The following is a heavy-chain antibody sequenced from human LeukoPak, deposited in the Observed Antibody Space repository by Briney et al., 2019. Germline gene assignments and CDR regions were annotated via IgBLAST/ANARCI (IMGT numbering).Heavy chain of an antibody. Sequence: KSGGSLRLSCAASGFTFSSYSMNWVRQAPGKGLEWVSSISSSGNYIYYAASVKGRFTISRDNAKNSLFLQVDSLRADDTAVYYCARSYNSRLYRREDWFDPWGQGTLVTVSS. V-gene: IGHV3-21*01. CDR1: GFTFSSYS. D-gene: IGHD2-8*01. CDR2: ISSSGNYI. CDR3: ARSYNSRLYRREDWFDP. J-gene: IGHJ5*02.